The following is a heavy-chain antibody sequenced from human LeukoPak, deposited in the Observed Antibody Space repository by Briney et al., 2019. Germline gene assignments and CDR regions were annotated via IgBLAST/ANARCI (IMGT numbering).Heavy chain of an antibody. V-gene: IGHV4-30-2*06. CDR3: AACTSGSCYSGAPFDW. D-gene: IGHD3-22*01. Sequence: PSQTLSLTCTVSGGSFNYDAYSWSWIRHSAGKALEWIGYTYQHLGPSYNPSLKSRVTISMDTSKRQLFLKLTSVTAADTAVYYCAACTSGSCYSGAPFDWWGEGTLVTVSS. CDR1: GGSFNYDAYS. CDR2: TYQHLGP. J-gene: IGHJ4*02.